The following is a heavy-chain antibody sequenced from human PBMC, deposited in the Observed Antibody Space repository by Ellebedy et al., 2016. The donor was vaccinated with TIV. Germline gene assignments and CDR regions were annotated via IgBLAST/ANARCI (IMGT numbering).Heavy chain of an antibody. J-gene: IGHJ5*02. CDR2: ISWDGGST. D-gene: IGHD2-21*02. CDR3: GRDAVTGNGRWDWLDP. V-gene: IGHV3-43D*03. Sequence: GESLKISCAASGFTFDDYAMHWVRQAPGTGLEWVSLISWDGGSTYYAYSVKGRFTISRDNSRNPLYLQMNSLRADDSAIYYCGRDAVTGNGRWDWLDPWGRGSLVTVSS. CDR1: GFTFDDYA.